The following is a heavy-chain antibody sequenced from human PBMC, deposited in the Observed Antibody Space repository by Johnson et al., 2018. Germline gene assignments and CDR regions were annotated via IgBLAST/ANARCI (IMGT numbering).Heavy chain of an antibody. CDR1: GTNFRSFT. J-gene: IGHJ4*02. V-gene: IGHV1-69*12. CDR2: IIPMFGKP. D-gene: IGHD3-22*01. CDR3: ARDTSNYHDHAGFYHYY. Sequence: VQLVQSGAEVTKPGSSVTVSCTASGTNFRSFTFSWVRQAPGQGLEWMGGIIPMFGKPIYAQKFQGRLTISADESTSTAHLELSGLGSGDTAIYYCARDTSNYHDHAGFYHYYWGQGTLVTGSA.